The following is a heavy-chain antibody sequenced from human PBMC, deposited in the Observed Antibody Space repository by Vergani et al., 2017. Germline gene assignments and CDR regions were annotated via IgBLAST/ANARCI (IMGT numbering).Heavy chain of an antibody. CDR1: GGSISSYY. V-gene: IGHV4-59*01. D-gene: IGHD3-10*01. J-gene: IGHJ4*02. CDR2: IYYSGST. CDR3: AKGAVYGSGSLYYFDY. Sequence: QVQLQESGPGLVKPSETLSLTCTVSGGSISSYYWSWIRQPPGKGLEWIGYIYYSGSTNYNPSLKSRVTISVDTSKNQFSLKLSSVTAADTAVYYCAKGAVYGSGSLYYFDYWGQGTLVTVSS.